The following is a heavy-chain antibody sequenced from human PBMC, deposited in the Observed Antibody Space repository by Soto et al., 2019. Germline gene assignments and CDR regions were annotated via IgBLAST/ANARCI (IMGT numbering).Heavy chain of an antibody. Sequence: GGSLRLSCAASGLTFSSYAMSWVRQAPGKGLEWVSAISGSGGSTYYADSVKGRFTISRDNSKNTLYLQMNSLRAEDTAVYYCANRLKARQLGLFDYWGQGTLVTVSS. CDR1: GLTFSSYA. V-gene: IGHV3-23*01. CDR2: ISGSGGST. D-gene: IGHD6-6*01. CDR3: ANRLKARQLGLFDY. J-gene: IGHJ4*02.